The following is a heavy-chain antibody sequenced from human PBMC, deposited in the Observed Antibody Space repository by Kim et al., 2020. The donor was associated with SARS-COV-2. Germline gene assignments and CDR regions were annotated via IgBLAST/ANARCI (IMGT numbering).Heavy chain of an antibody. CDR2: IYYSGST. D-gene: IGHD4-17*01. CDR3: ARRLVRGVTKLPRDYYGMDV. CDR1: GGSISSSSYY. J-gene: IGHJ6*02. Sequence: SETLSLTCTVSGGSISSSSYYWGWIRQPPGKGLEWIGSIYYSGSTYYNPSLKSRVTISVDTSKNQFSLKLSSVTAADTAVYYCARRLVRGVTKLPRDYYGMDVWGQGTTVTVSS. V-gene: IGHV4-39*01.